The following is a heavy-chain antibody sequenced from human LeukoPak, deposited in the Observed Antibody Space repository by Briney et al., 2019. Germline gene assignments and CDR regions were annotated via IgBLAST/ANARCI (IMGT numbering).Heavy chain of an antibody. CDR3: ANSPGGWGHDY. V-gene: IGHV3-23*01. Sequence: GSLRLSCAASGFTFISKGMSWVRQAPGKGLEWVSSISSNRRDTYYADSVRGRFTISRDNSENTLYLQMNSLRAEDTAVYYCANSPGGWGHDYWGQGTLVTVSS. CDR1: GFTFISKG. J-gene: IGHJ4*02. D-gene: IGHD6-19*01. CDR2: ISSNRRDT.